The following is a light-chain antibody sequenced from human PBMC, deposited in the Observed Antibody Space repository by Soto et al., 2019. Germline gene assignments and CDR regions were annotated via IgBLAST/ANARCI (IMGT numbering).Light chain of an antibody. Sequence: DIQTTQSPSTPSASVGDRVTITCRASQSISSWLAWYQQKPGKAPKLLIYKASSLESGVPSRFSGSGSGTEFTLTISSLQPDDFATYYCQQYNSYSTFGQGTKVDI. CDR2: KAS. CDR1: QSISSW. J-gene: IGKJ1*01. V-gene: IGKV1-5*03. CDR3: QQYNSYST.